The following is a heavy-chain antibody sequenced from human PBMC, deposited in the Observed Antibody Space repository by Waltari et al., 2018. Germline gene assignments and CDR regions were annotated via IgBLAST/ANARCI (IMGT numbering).Heavy chain of an antibody. Sequence: EVQLVESGGGLVQPGGPLRLSWEGPATPSDGCGMPWVRQAPGQGPDWVAVICWNAYFVAYAYSVEGRFTISSDDATRSLYLQMNNLRPEDTAFYYCTRDALRHATRINYFDRWGQGTLVTVSS. CDR1: ATPSDGCG. CDR2: ICWNAYFV. J-gene: IGHJ4*02. V-gene: IGHV3-9*02. D-gene: IGHD1-1*01. CDR3: TRDALRHATRINYFDR.